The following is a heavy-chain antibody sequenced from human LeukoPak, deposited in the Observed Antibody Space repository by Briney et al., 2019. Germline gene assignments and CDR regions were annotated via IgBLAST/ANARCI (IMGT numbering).Heavy chain of an antibody. V-gene: IGHV4-30-4*07. CDR1: GGSISSGGYS. Sequence: NPSETLSLTCAVSGGSISSGGYSWSWIRQPPGKGLEWIGYIYYSGSTYYNPSLKSRVTISVDTSKNQFSLKLSSVTAADTAVYYCARLYGSGPNWFDPWGQGTLVTVSS. D-gene: IGHD3-10*01. CDR2: IYYSGST. J-gene: IGHJ5*02. CDR3: ARLYGSGPNWFDP.